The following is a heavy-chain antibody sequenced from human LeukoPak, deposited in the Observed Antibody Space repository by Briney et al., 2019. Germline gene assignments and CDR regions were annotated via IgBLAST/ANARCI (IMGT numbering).Heavy chain of an antibody. Sequence: ASVKVSCKASGYTFTRYYMHWVRQAPGQGLEWMGWISAYNGNTNYAQKLQGRVTMTTDTSTSTAYMELRSLRSDDTAVYYCARGYCSSTSCYAPTYWGQGTLVTVSS. CDR1: GYTFTRYY. J-gene: IGHJ4*02. V-gene: IGHV1-18*04. CDR3: ARGYCSSTSCYAPTY. D-gene: IGHD2-2*01. CDR2: ISAYNGNT.